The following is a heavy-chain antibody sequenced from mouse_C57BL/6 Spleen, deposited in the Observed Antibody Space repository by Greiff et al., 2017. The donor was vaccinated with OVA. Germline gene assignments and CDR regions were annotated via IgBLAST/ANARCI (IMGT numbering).Heavy chain of an antibody. J-gene: IGHJ1*03. Sequence: QVQLQQPGAELVKPGASVKLSCKASGYTFTSYWMHWVKQRPGRGLEWIGRIDPNSGGTKYNEKFKSKATLTVDKPSSTAYMQLSSLTSEDSAVYYGASDYGSSYGYWYFDVWGTGTTVTVSS. CDR2: IDPNSGGT. D-gene: IGHD1-1*01. CDR3: ASDYGSSYGYWYFDV. CDR1: GYTFTSYW. V-gene: IGHV1-72*01.